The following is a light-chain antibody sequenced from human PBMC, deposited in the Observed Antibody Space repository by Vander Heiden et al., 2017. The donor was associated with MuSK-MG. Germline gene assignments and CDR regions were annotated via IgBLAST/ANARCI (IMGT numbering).Light chain of an antibody. CDR2: WAS. CDR3: QQYYSTPQT. J-gene: IGKJ1*01. V-gene: IGKV4-1*01. Sequence: DIVMTQSPDSLAVSLVEGATINCRSSQSLLYSSNYKNYLAWYQQKLGQPPKLLIYWASTRESGVPDRFSGSGSGTDFTLTISSLQAEDVAVYYCQQYYSTPQTFGQGTKVEIK. CDR1: QSLLYSSNYKNY.